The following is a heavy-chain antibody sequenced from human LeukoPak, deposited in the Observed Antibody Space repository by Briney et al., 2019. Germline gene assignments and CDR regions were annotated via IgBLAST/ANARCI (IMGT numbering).Heavy chain of an antibody. CDR3: ARDWFHAIDY. V-gene: IGHV3-30*03. Sequence: GGSLRLSCAASGFTSSSYEMNWVRQAPGKGLEWVAVISYDGSNKYYADSVKGRFTISRDNSKNTLYLQMNSLRAEDTAVYYCARDWFHAIDYWGQGTLVTVSS. D-gene: IGHD2/OR15-2a*01. J-gene: IGHJ4*02. CDR1: GFTSSSYE. CDR2: ISYDGSNK.